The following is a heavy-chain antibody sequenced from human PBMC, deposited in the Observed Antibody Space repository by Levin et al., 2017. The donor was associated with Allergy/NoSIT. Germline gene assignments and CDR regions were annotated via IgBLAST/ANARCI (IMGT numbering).Heavy chain of an antibody. CDR1: GGSISNYY. V-gene: IGHV4-4*07. CDR2: IHTSGST. CDR3: ATDLTGYESAFNV. D-gene: IGHD3-9*01. Sequence: SQTLSLTCTVSGGSISNYYWNWIRHPAGKGLEWIGRIHTSGSTNYNPSLKSRVTISADTSKNQFSLKLRSVTAADTAVYYCATDLTGYESAFNVWGQGTKVTVSS. J-gene: IGHJ3*01.